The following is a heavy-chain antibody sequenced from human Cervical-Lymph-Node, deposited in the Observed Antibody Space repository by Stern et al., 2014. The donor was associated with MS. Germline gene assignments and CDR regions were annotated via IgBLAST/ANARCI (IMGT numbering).Heavy chain of an antibody. CDR2: ISWNSNSI. V-gene: IGHV3-9*01. CDR1: GFTFDDHA. D-gene: IGHD1-26*01. CDR3: VRDRNAGRTQQFDH. J-gene: IGHJ4*02. Sequence: QLVESGGGLVQPGRSLRVSCAASGFTFDDHAMHWVRQVPGKGLEWVSGISWNSNSIDYADSLKGRFTISRDNAKNALFLQMYSVRAEDTALYYCVRDRNAGRTQQFDHWGQGTLVIVSS.